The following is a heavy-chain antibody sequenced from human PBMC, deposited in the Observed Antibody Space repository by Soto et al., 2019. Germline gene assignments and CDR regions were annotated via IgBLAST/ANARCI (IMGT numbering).Heavy chain of an antibody. D-gene: IGHD2-2*01. CDR2: FDPEDGET. V-gene: IGHV1-24*01. CDR1: GYTLTELS. J-gene: IGHJ4*02. CDR3: ATGCSSTSCFDY. Sequence: ASVKVSCKVSGYTLTELSMHWVRQAPGKGLEWMGGFDPEDGETIYAQKFQGRVTMTEDTSTDTAYMELSSLRSEDTVVYYCATGCSSTSCFDYWGQGTLVTVSS.